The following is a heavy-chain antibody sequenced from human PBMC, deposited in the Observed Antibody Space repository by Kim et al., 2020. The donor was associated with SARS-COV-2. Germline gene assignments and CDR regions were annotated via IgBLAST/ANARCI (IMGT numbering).Heavy chain of an antibody. Sequence: TYYPGSVKGRFTISRENAKNALYLQMNSLRAGDTAVYYCARGLYYYGMDVWGQGTTVTVSS. D-gene: IGHD5-12*01. J-gene: IGHJ6*02. CDR2: T. CDR3: ARGLYYYGMDV. V-gene: IGHV3-13*01.